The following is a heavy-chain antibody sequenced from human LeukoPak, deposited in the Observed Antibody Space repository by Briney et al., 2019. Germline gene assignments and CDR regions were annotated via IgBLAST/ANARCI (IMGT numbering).Heavy chain of an antibody. Sequence: SETLSLTCAVYGGSFSGYYWSWIRQPPGKGLEWIGEINHSGSTNYNPSLKSRVTISVDTSKNQFSLKLSSVTAADTAVYYCARRIGYRDYWGQGTLVTVSS. D-gene: IGHD2-15*01. J-gene: IGHJ4*02. V-gene: IGHV4-34*01. CDR2: INHSGST. CDR1: GGSFSGYY. CDR3: ARRIGYRDY.